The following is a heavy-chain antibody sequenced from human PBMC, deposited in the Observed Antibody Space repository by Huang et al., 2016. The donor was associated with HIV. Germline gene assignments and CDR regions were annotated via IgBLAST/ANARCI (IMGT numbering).Heavy chain of an antibody. V-gene: IGHV3-30*18. CDR2: ISYDGRSQ. CDR3: AKESRWFSDFDH. CDR1: GFKFSSFG. J-gene: IGHJ4*02. Sequence: QVHLVESGGGVVQPGGSLRLSCAAAGFKFSSFGMHWVPQCPGKGLVCVAVISYDGRSQFYTDSVKGRFTISRDNSDNTLALQMKGLRPDDTAVYYCAKESRWFSDFDHWGQGVLVSVSS. D-gene: IGHD2-15*01.